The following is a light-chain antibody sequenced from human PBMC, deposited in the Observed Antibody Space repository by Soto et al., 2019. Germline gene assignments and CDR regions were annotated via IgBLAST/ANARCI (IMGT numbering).Light chain of an antibody. V-gene: IGLV2-14*01. CDR1: SSDIGTYNY. CDR2: EVN. CDR3: SSYPTTNTLV. J-gene: IGLJ3*02. Sequence: QSALTQPASVSASPGQSITISCTGTSSDIGTYNYVSWYQQHPGKAPKLMIFEVNNRPSWVSNRFSGSKSGNTASLTVSGLQAEDEADYYCSSYPTTNTLVFGGGTKLTVL.